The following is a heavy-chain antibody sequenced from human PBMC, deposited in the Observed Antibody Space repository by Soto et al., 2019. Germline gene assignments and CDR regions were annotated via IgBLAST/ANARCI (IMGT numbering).Heavy chain of an antibody. J-gene: IGHJ6*02. D-gene: IGHD3-9*01. V-gene: IGHV1-69*16. CDR3: ARDCDNTDCFDMDV. Sequence: QVRLVQSGAEVKKPGSSVKVSCEASGGTFSSYTFSWVRQAPGHGLEWMGGIVPMHRTANYAQKFQGRVSISPDESTNTVHMELSSLRPDDTAVYYCARDCDNTDCFDMDVWGQGTTVIVSS. CDR1: GGTFSSYT. CDR2: IVPMHRTA.